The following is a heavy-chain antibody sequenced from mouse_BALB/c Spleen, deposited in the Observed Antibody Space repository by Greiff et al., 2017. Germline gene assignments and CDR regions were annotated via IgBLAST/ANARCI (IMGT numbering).Heavy chain of an antibody. V-gene: IGHV1-80*01. CDR1: GYAFSSYW. Sequence: QVQLKESGAELVRPGSSVKISCKASGYAFSSYWMNWVKQRPGQGLEWIGQIYPGDGDTNYNGKFKGKATLTADKSSSTAYMQLSSLTSEDSAVYFCARSRGDGYYGYFDYWGQGTTLTVSS. CDR3: ARSRGDGYYGYFDY. D-gene: IGHD2-3*01. J-gene: IGHJ2*01. CDR2: IYPGDGDT.